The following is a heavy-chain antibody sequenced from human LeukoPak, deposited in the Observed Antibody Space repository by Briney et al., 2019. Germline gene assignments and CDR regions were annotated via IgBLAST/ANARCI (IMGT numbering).Heavy chain of an antibody. D-gene: IGHD4-17*01. CDR1: GFSFSTYE. Sequence: PGGSLRLSCAASGFSFSTYEFHWVRHAPGKGLEWVSYISASGQTIYYADSVRGRFTISRDNAKNSLYLQMNSLRAEDTAVYYCARVATVTTANWFDPWGQGTLVTVSS. CDR3: ARVATVTTANWFDP. J-gene: IGHJ5*02. V-gene: IGHV3-48*03. CDR2: ISASGQTI.